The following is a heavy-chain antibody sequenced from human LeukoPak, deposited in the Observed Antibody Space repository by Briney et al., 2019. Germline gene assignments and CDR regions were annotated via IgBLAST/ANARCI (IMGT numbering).Heavy chain of an antibody. CDR1: AYTFTNYG. D-gene: IGHD2-15*01. CDR3: AREDCSGGSCYSLSLTPVFLVFDI. J-gene: IGHJ3*02. CDR2: ISAYNGNT. V-gene: IGHV1-18*01. Sequence: AAVKFAFMASAYTFTNYGITWVRQAPGQGLEWMGWISAYNGNTNYAQKLQGRVTMTTDTSTSTAYMNLRSLRSDDTAVYYCAREDCSGGSCYSLSLTPVFLVFDISRRATKVTVSS.